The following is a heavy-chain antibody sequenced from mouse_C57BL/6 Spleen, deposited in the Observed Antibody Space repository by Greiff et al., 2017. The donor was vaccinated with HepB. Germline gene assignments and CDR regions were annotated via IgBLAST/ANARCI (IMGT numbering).Heavy chain of an antibody. CDR3: AREDYGSSYGY. CDR1: GFTFSDYG. Sequence: EVKVVESGGGLVKPGGSLKLSCAASGFTFSDYGMHWVRQAPEKGLEWVAYISSGSSTIYYADTVKGRFTISRDNAKNTLFLQMTSLRSEDTAMYYCAREDYGSSYGYWGQGTTLTVSS. CDR2: ISSGSSTI. V-gene: IGHV5-17*01. D-gene: IGHD1-1*01. J-gene: IGHJ2*01.